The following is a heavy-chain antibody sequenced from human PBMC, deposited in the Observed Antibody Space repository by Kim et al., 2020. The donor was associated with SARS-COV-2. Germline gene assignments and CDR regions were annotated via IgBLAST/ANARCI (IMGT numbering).Heavy chain of an antibody. CDR2: IIPIFGTA. D-gene: IGHD3-10*01. CDR1: GGTFSSYA. CDR3: ARGERFGEFYYYYGMDV. J-gene: IGHJ6*02. Sequence: SVKVSCKASGGTFSSYAISWVRQAPGQGLEWMGGIIPIFGTANYAQKFQGRVTITADESTSTAYMELSSLRSEDTAVYYCARGERFGEFYYYYGMDVWGQGTTVTVSS. V-gene: IGHV1-69*13.